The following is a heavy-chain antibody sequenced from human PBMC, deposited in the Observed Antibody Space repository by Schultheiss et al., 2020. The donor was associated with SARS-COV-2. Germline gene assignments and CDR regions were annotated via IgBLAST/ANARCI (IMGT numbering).Heavy chain of an antibody. CDR3: AKGSITSGYYYGMDV. CDR1: GFTFSSYD. Sequence: GGSLRLSCAASGFTFSSYDMHWVRQAPGKGLEWVAVISYDGSNKYYADSVKGRFTISRDNSKNTLYLQMNSLRAEDTAVYYCAKGSITSGYYYGMDVWGQGTTVTVSS. J-gene: IGHJ6*02. D-gene: IGHD3-16*01. V-gene: IGHV3-30*18. CDR2: ISYDGSNK.